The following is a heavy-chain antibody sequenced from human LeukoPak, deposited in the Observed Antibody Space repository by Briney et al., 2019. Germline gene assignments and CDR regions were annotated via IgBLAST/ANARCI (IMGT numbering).Heavy chain of an antibody. CDR3: ARETTGFDC. CDR2: ISHDGSNK. D-gene: IGHD1-1*01. CDR1: GFTLSNYA. J-gene: IGHJ4*02. V-gene: IGHV3-30-3*01. Sequence: PGGSLRLSCAASGFTLSNYAMNWVRQAPGKGLEWVAVISHDGSNKYYADSVKGRLTISRDNSKNTLYLQMNSLRAEDTALYYCARETTGFDCWGQGTPVTVSS.